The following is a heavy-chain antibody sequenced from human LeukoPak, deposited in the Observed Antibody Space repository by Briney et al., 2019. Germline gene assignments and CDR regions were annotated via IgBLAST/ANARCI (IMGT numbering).Heavy chain of an antibody. Sequence: SVKVSCKASGGTFSTYAVNWVREAPGQRLEWMGGIIPLFGTANYAQKFQGRVTITTDESMSTAYMELSSLRSEATAKYYCARVFARGGEISGSYYYYWGQGTLVTVSS. CDR1: GGTFSTYA. CDR2: IIPLFGTA. V-gene: IGHV1-69*05. J-gene: IGHJ4*02. D-gene: IGHD1-26*01. CDR3: ARVFARGGEISGSYYYY.